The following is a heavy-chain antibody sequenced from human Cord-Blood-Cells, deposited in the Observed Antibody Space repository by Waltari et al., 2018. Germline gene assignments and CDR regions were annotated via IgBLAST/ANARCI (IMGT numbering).Heavy chain of an antibody. D-gene: IGHD6-13*01. CDR3: ARDQLGSFDI. J-gene: IGHJ3*02. CDR1: GGSISIYY. CDR2: IYYSGST. Sequence: QVQLQESGPGLVKPSETLSLTCTVAGGSISIYYWSWIRQTPGKGLEWIGYIYYSGSTNYNPSLKSRVTISVDTSKNQFSLKLSSVTAADTAVYYCARDQLGSFDIWGQGTMVTVSS. V-gene: IGHV4-59*01.